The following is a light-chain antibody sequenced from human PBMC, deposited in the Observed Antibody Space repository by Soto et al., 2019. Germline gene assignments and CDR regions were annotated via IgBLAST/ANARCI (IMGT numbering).Light chain of an antibody. Sequence: DVQVTQLPSSRSPSVENRVTITCLASQSISSYLNWYQQKPGKAPKLLIYAASSLQSGVPSRFSGSGSGTDFTLTISSLQPEDFATYYCQQSYSTPHTFGQGTKVDIK. CDR2: AAS. CDR3: QQSYSTPHT. J-gene: IGKJ1*01. V-gene: IGKV1-39*01. CDR1: QSISSY.